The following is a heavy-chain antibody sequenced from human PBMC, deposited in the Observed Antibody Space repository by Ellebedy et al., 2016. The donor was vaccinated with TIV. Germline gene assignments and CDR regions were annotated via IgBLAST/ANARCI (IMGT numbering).Heavy chain of an antibody. Sequence: GESLKISXAASGFTVSSNYMSWVRQAPGKGLEWVSVIYSGGSTYYADSVKGRFTISRDNSKNTLYLQMNSLRAEDTAVYYCARVYGDYDDDYWGQGTLVTVSS. D-gene: IGHD4-17*01. CDR2: IYSGGST. J-gene: IGHJ4*02. V-gene: IGHV3-66*01. CDR1: GFTVSSNY. CDR3: ARVYGDYDDDY.